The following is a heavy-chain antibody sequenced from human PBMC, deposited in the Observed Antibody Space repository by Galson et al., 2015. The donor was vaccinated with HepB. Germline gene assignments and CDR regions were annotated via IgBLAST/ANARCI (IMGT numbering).Heavy chain of an antibody. J-gene: IGHJ4*02. CDR2: ISSSSSYI. Sequence: LRLSCAASGFTFSSYSMNWVRQAPGKGLEWVSSISSSSSYIYYADSVKGRFTISRDNAKNSLYLKMNSLRAENTAVYYCARVASLRFLEWLFDYWGQGTLVTVSS. CDR1: GFTFSSYS. CDR3: ARVASLRFLEWLFDY. V-gene: IGHV3-21*01. D-gene: IGHD3-3*01.